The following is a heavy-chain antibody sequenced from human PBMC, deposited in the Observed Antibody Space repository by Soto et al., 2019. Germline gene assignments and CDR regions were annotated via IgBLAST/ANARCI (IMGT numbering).Heavy chain of an antibody. CDR2: IWYDGSNK. CDR3: ASSPPSLAPTYLVPAAIP. Sequence: PGGSLRLSCAASGFTFSSYAMSWVRQAPGKGLEWVAVIWYDGSNKYYADSVKGRFTISRDNSKNTLYLQMNSLRAEDTAVYYCASSPPSLAPTYLVPAAIPWGQGTLVTVSS. V-gene: IGHV3-33*08. CDR1: GFTFSSYA. J-gene: IGHJ4*02. D-gene: IGHD2-2*02.